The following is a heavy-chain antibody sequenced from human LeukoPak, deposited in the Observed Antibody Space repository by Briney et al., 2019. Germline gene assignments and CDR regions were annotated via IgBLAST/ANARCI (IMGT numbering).Heavy chain of an antibody. Sequence: SETLSLTCTVSGGSISSYYWSWIRQPPGKGLEWIGYIYYSGSTNYNPSLKSRVTISVDTSKNQSSLKLSSVTAADTAVYYCARGSSSWYRAFDIWGQGTMVTVSS. D-gene: IGHD6-13*01. CDR3: ARGSSSWYRAFDI. V-gene: IGHV4-59*01. J-gene: IGHJ3*02. CDR2: IYYSGST. CDR1: GGSISSYY.